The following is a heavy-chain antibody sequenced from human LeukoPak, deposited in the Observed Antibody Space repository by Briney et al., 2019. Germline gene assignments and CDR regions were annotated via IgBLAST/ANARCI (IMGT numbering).Heavy chain of an antibody. J-gene: IGHJ4*02. D-gene: IGHD3-9*01. CDR1: RFTFHDYT. V-gene: IGHV3-43*01. CDR3: AYLTGYFQAERMGVDY. Sequence: SGGSLTLSCAAYRFTFHDYTMHWLRHAQGKGLVWVSLISWDGGSTYYADSVKGRFTISRDNSKNSLYLQMNSLRTEDTALYYCAYLTGYFQAERMGVDYWGQGTLVTVSS. CDR2: ISWDGGST.